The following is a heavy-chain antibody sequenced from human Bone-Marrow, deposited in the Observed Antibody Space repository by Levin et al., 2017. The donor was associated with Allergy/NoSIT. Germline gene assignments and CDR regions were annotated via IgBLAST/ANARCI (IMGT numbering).Heavy chain of an antibody. Sequence: SETLSLTCAVYGGSFSGYYWSWIRQPPGKGLEWIGEINHSGSTNYNPSLKSRVTISVDTSKNQFSLKLSSVTAADTAVYYCARGARKGNRGRPAPSPNIVVVPAAPLHFDYWGQGTLVTVSS. V-gene: IGHV4-34*01. CDR2: INHSGST. J-gene: IGHJ4*02. CDR3: ARGARKGNRGRPAPSPNIVVVPAAPLHFDY. CDR1: GGSFSGYY. D-gene: IGHD2-2*01.